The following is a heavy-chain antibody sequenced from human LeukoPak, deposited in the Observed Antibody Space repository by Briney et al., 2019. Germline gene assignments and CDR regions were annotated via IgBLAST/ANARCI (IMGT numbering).Heavy chain of an antibody. D-gene: IGHD3-10*01. CDR1: GGPFSDYY. CDR3: SSGTCLGSYHYMDV. CDR2: INHGGST. J-gene: IGHJ6*03. V-gene: IGHV4-34*01. Sequence: PSETLSLTCAVYGGPFSDYYWSWIRQPPGKGLEWIGEINHGGSTNYNPSLKSRVTISVDTSRNQFSLRLSSVTAADTAVYFCSSGTCLGSYHYMDVWGKGTTVTVSS.